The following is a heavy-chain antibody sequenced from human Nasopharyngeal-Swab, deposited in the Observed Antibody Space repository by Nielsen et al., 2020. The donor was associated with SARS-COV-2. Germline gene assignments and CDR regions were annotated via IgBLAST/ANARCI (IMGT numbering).Heavy chain of an antibody. J-gene: IGHJ4*02. D-gene: IGHD3-22*01. CDR3: ARALDKTYYYDSSGGYYFDY. Sequence: GESLKISCAASGFTFCSYAMLWDSQPPGKGPEWAAVISHDGSNKYYADSVKGRFTISRDNSKNTLYLQMNSLRAEDTAVYYCARALDKTYYYDSSGGYYFDYWGQGTLVTVSS. CDR1: GFTFCSYA. CDR2: ISHDGSNK. V-gene: IGHV3-30-3*01.